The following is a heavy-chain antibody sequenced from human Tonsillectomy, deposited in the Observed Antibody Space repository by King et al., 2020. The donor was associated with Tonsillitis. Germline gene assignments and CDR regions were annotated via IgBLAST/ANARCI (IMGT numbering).Heavy chain of an antibody. Sequence: VQLVESGGGLVQPGGSLRLSCAASGFTFSNYEMNWVRQAPGKGLEWVSYISSSGSNIYYADSVKGQFTISRDNAKNSLYLQMNSLRAEDTAVYYCARYYTIWSLDYWGQGTLVTVSS. CDR1: GFTFSNYE. V-gene: IGHV3-48*03. J-gene: IGHJ4*02. D-gene: IGHD3-3*01. CDR3: ARYYTIWSLDY. CDR2: ISSSGSNI.